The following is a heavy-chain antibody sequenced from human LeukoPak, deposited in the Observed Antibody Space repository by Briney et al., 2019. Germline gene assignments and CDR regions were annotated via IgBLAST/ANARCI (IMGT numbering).Heavy chain of an antibody. Sequence: GGSLRLSCEGSGYSFSGFWMHWVRQAPGEGLVWVSRLNEDGGITNYADFAKGRFTISRDNARNTLYLQMNSLSADDTAMYYCTRDIGGRSAYWGQGALVTVSS. CDR1: GYSFSGFW. J-gene: IGHJ4*02. V-gene: IGHV3-74*01. CDR2: LNEDGGIT. D-gene: IGHD3-16*01. CDR3: TRDIGGRSAY.